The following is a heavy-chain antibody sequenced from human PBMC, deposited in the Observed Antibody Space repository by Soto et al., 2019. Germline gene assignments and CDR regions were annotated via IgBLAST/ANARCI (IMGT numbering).Heavy chain of an antibody. CDR3: AKTLYGDHGGDYFDY. Sequence: GGSLRLSCAASGFTFSSYAMSWVRQAPGKGLEWVSAISGSGGSTYYADSVKGRFTISRDNSKNTLYLQMNSLRAEDTAVYYCAKTLYGDHGGDYFDYWGQGTLVTVSS. V-gene: IGHV3-23*01. CDR2: ISGSGGST. J-gene: IGHJ4*02. D-gene: IGHD4-17*01. CDR1: GFTFSSYA.